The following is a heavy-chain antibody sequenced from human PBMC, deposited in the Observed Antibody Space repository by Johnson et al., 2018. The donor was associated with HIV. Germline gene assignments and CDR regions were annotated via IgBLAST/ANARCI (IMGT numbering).Heavy chain of an antibody. Sequence: VQLVESGGGLVQPGGSLRLSCTASGLTVSSNYMSCVRQAPGKGLEWASIIYSGGSTYYTDSLKGRFTMSRDNSKNTLYLQMNSLRAEDTAVYYCARDRLGQQLVYAFDIWGQGTMVTVSS. CDR3: ARDRLGQQLVYAFDI. CDR2: IYSGGST. V-gene: IGHV3-66*02. CDR1: GLTVSSNY. D-gene: IGHD6-13*01. J-gene: IGHJ3*02.